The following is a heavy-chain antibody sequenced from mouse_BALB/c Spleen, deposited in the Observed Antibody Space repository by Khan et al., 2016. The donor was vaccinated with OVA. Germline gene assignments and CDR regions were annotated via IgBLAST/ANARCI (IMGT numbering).Heavy chain of an antibody. J-gene: IGHJ4*01. V-gene: IGHV3-2*02. CDR3: ARDGSRYNYAMDY. D-gene: IGHD2-3*01. CDR2: INYSGST. Sequence: EVQLQESGPGLVKPSQSLSLTCTVTGYSITSDYAWNWIRQFPGNKLEWMGSINYSGSTNYNPSLKSRISITRDTSKNQFFLQLNSVTTEDTATYDCARDGSRYNYAMDYWGQGTAVTVSS. CDR1: GYSITSDYA.